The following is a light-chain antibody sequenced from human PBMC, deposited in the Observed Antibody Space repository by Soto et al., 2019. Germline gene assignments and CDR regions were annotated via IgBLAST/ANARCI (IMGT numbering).Light chain of an antibody. CDR2: KAS. V-gene: IGKV1-5*03. Sequence: DIQITQSPSTLSASVGDRVTITCRASQSINIWLAWYQQKPGRAPKLLIYKASTIESGVPSRFSGSGSGTEFTLTISSLQPDDFSTYYCQQYNVYWTFGQGTKVDIK. CDR1: QSINIW. J-gene: IGKJ1*01. CDR3: QQYNVYWT.